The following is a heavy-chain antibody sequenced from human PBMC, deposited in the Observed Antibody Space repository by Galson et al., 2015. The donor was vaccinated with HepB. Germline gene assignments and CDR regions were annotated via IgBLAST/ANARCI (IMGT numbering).Heavy chain of an antibody. V-gene: IGHV6-1*01. D-gene: IGHD6-13*01. CDR1: GDSVSSNSVT. CDR3: ARHFSSSRHFDS. Sequence: CAISGDSVSSNSVTGNWIRQSPSRGLEWLGRTYYRSKWYNDYAVSVKSRITINPDTSNNQFSLQLNSVTPEDTAVYYCARHFSSSRHFDSWGQGTLVTVSS. CDR2: TYYRSKWYN. J-gene: IGHJ4*02.